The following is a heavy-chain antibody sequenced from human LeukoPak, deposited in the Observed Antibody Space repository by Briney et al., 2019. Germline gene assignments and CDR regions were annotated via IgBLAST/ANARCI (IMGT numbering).Heavy chain of an antibody. J-gene: IGHJ4*02. CDR1: GFTVSSNY. Sequence: GGSLRLSCAASGFTVSSNYMSWVRQAPGKGLEWVSVIYSGGSTYYADSVKGRFTISRDNSKNTLYLQMNSLRAEDTAVYYCARGPLYDSSGHFDYWGQGTLVTVSS. V-gene: IGHV3-66*01. D-gene: IGHD3-22*01. CDR3: ARGPLYDSSGHFDY. CDR2: IYSGGST.